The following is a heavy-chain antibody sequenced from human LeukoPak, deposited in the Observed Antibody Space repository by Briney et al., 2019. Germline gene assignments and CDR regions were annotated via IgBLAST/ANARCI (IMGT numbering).Heavy chain of an antibody. Sequence: SQTLSLTCAISGDSVSSNSAAWNWIRQSPSRGLEWLGRTYYRSKWYNDYAVSVKSRITINPDTSKNQFSLQLNSVTPEDTAVHYCARRTTMVRGVIIGDNDAFDIWGQGTMVTVSS. V-gene: IGHV6-1*01. CDR3: ARRTTMVRGVIIGDNDAFDI. CDR2: TYYRSKWYN. J-gene: IGHJ3*02. D-gene: IGHD3-10*01. CDR1: GDSVSSNSAA.